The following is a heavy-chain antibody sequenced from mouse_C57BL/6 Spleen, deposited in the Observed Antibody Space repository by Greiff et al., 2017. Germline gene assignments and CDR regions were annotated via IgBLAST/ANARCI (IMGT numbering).Heavy chain of an antibody. CDR1: GYTFTNYW. D-gene: IGHD3-1*01. V-gene: IGHV1-63*01. CDR2: IYPGGGYT. Sequence: QVQLQESGAELVRPGTSVKMSCKASGYTFTNYWIGWAKQRPGHGLEWIGDIYPGGGYTNYNEKFKGKATLTADKSSSTAYMQFSSLTSEDSAIYYSARGAKDFYAMDYWGQGTSVTVSS. CDR3: ARGAKDFYAMDY. J-gene: IGHJ4*01.